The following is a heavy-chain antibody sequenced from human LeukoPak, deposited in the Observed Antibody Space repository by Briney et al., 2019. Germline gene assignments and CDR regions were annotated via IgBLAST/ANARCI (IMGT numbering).Heavy chain of an antibody. D-gene: IGHD2-2*02. CDR3: ARFPTYCSSTSCYKGGFDY. V-gene: IGHV4-34*01. J-gene: IGHJ4*02. Sequence: SETLSLTCAVYGGSFSGYYWSWIRQPPGKGLEWIGEINHSGSTNYNPSLKSRVTISVDTSKNQFSLKLSSVTAAGTAVYYCARFPTYCSSTSCYKGGFDYWGQGTLVTISS. CDR2: INHSGST. CDR1: GGSFSGYY.